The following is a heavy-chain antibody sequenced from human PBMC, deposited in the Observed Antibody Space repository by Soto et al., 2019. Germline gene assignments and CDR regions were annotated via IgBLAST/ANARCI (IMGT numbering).Heavy chain of an antibody. CDR1: GFTFCSYA. Sequence: QVQLVESGGGVVQPGRSLRLSCAASGFTFCSYAMHWVRQAPGKGLEWVAVISYDGSNKYYADSVKGRFTISRDNSKNTLYLQMNSLRAEDTAVYYCARDEIVGATDDYWGQGTLVTVSS. V-gene: IGHV3-30-3*01. CDR2: ISYDGSNK. D-gene: IGHD1-26*01. CDR3: ARDEIVGATDDY. J-gene: IGHJ4*02.